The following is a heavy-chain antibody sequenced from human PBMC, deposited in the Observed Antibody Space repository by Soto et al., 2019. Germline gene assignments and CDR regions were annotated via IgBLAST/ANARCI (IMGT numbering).Heavy chain of an antibody. Sequence: EVQLVESGGGLVQPGRSLRLSCAASGFTFDDYAMHWVRQAPGKGLEWVSGISWNSGSIGYADSVKGRFTISRDNAKNSLYLQMNSLRAEDTALYYCAKAQLGILTGYHNVYGMDVWGQGTTVTVSS. CDR3: AKAQLGILTGYHNVYGMDV. D-gene: IGHD3-9*01. CDR2: ISWNSGSI. V-gene: IGHV3-9*01. CDR1: GFTFDDYA. J-gene: IGHJ6*02.